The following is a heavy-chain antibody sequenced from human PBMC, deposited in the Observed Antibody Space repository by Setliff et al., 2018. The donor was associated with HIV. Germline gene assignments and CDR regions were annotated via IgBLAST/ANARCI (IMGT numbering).Heavy chain of an antibody. CDR1: GGSISTYY. CDR2: IFASGST. V-gene: IGHV4-4*07. J-gene: IGHJ4*02. Sequence: SSETLSLTCTVSGGSISTYYLTWIRQPAGKGLEWIGRIFASGSTNYNPSLKSRVTMSVDTSKNQFSLRLGSVTAADTAVYYCVGGLRSRSQGHFDYWGQGTLVTVSS. D-gene: IGHD5-12*01. CDR3: VGGLRSRSQGHFDY.